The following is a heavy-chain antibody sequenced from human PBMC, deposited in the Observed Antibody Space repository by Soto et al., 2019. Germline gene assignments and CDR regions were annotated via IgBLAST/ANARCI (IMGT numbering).Heavy chain of an antibody. D-gene: IGHD3-22*01. CDR2: ISGSGGST. CDR1: GFTFSSYA. CDR3: AKVHYLEGTMIANYFDY. V-gene: IGHV3-23*01. Sequence: GGSLRLSCAASGFTFSSYAMSWVRQAPGKGLEWVSAISGSGGSTYHADSVKGRFTISRDNSKNTLYLQMNSLRAEDTAVYYCAKVHYLEGTMIANYFDYWGQGTLVTVSS. J-gene: IGHJ4*02.